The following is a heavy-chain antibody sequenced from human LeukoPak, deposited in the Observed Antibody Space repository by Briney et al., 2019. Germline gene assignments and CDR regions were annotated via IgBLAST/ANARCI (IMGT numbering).Heavy chain of an antibody. CDR3: ARGRRKQQLVRYYYYMDV. Sequence: PSETLSLTCAVYGGSFSGYYWSWIRQPPGKGLEWIGEINHSGSTNYNPSLKSRVTISVDTSKNQFSLKLSSVTAADTAVYYCARGRRKQQLVRYYYYMDVWGKGTTVTVSS. CDR2: INHSGST. D-gene: IGHD6-13*01. CDR1: GGSFSGYY. J-gene: IGHJ6*03. V-gene: IGHV4-34*01.